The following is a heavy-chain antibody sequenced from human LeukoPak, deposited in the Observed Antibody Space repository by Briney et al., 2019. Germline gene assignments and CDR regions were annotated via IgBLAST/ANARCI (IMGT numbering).Heavy chain of an antibody. CDR3: ARLSGGGYGPFDN. J-gene: IGHJ4*02. CDR2: ISDAGGST. V-gene: IGHV3-23*01. D-gene: IGHD5-12*01. CDR1: GFTLSSYV. Sequence: GGSLRLSCVASGFTLSSYVMSWVRQAPGKGLKWVSTISDAGGSTNYADSVRGRFTISRDNSKNTLCLQMSSLRAEDTAVYFCARLSGGGYGPFDNWGQGTLVTVSS.